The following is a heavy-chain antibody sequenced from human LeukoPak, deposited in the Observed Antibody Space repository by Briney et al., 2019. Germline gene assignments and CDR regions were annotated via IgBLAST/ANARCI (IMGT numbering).Heavy chain of an antibody. V-gene: IGHV4-59*08. CDR1: GGSISSYY. CDR2: IHYSGGT. J-gene: IGHJ5*02. CDR3: ARHALSCPGGSCYPNWFDP. D-gene: IGHD2-15*01. Sequence: SETLSLTCTVSGGSISSYYWSWIRQPPGKGLEWIGYIHYSGGTNYNPSLKSRVTISVDTSKNQFSLKLTSVTAADTALYYCARHALSCPGGSCYPNWFDPWGQGTLVTVSS.